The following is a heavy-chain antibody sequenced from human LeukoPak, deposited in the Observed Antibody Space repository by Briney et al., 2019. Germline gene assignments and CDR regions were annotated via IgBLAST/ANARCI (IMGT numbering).Heavy chain of an antibody. J-gene: IGHJ4*02. CDR2: INPNIGVT. CDR1: GYTLTRYY. Sequence: ASLKLSCKPSGYTLTRYYLHWGPQAPGQGLEWRGWINPNIGVTNYAQKFHSRVCMTRDASIRTAYMQLSRLRSDDTAVSYCARSPHILTGENFASWGQGTLLPVSS. V-gene: IGHV1-2*02. D-gene: IGHD3-9*01. CDR3: ARSPHILTGENFAS.